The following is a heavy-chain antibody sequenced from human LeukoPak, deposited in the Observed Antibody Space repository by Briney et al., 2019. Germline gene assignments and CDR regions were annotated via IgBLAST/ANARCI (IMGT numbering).Heavy chain of an antibody. CDR3: ARVGGRRWLQLLFY. V-gene: IGHV1-2*02. CDR2: INPNSGGT. J-gene: IGHJ4*02. Sequence: ASVKVSCKASGYTFTGYFMLWVRQAPGQGLEWMGWINPNSGGTNYAQKFQGRVTMTRDTPTSTAYMELSRLRSDDTAVYYCARVGGRRWLQLLFYWGQGTLVTVSS. CDR1: GYTFTGYF. D-gene: IGHD5-24*01.